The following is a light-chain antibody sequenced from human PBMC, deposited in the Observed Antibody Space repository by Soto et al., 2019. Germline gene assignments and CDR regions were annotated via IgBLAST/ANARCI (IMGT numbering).Light chain of an antibody. CDR2: WAS. J-gene: IGKJ4*01. CDR3: QQSYTTLPRT. V-gene: IGKV4-1*01. CDR1: QSVLYSSNNKNY. Sequence: DIVMTQSPDSLAVSLGERATINCKSSQSVLYSSNNKNYLAWYQQKPGQPPKLLIYWASTRESGVPDRFSGSGSGTDFTLTISSLQAEDVAVYYCQQSYTTLPRTVGGGTQVEIK.